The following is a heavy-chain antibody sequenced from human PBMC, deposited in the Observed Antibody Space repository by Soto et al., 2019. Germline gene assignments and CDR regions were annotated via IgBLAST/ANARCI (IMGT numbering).Heavy chain of an antibody. V-gene: IGHV1-2*02. CDR3: ARGTNWATDW. D-gene: IGHD7-27*01. CDR2: IDPYRGGT. Sequence: QVQLVQSGAEVKKPGASVKVSCKASGYTFTDYYMHWVRQAPGQGLEWVGWIDPYRGGTNYAQKFQGRVTMTRDTSISTVYMEVSSLRSDDTAVYYCARGTNWATDWWGQGTLVTVSS. CDR1: GYTFTDYY. J-gene: IGHJ4*02.